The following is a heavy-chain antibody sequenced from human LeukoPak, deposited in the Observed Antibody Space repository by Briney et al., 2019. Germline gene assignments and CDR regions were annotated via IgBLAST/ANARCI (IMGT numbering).Heavy chain of an antibody. V-gene: IGHV3-23*01. Sequence: GGSLRPSCAASGFTFSNYVMSWVRQAPGKGLEWVAAISGSDGRTYFTDSVKGRFTVSRDNSKNTLYLQMNSLRAEDTAVYDCARGGGPPTTYFDYWGQGTLVTVSS. D-gene: IGHD2/OR15-2a*01. J-gene: IGHJ4*02. CDR2: ISGSDGRT. CDR1: GFTFSNYV. CDR3: ARGGGPPTTYFDY.